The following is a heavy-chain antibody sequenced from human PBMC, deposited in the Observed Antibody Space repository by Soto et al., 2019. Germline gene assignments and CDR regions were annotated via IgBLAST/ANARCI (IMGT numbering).Heavy chain of an antibody. Sequence: GGSLRLSCAASGFTFSSYAMSWVRQAPGKGLEWVSAISGSGGSTYYADSVKGRFTISRDNSKNTLYLQMNSLRAEDTAVYYCAKVACSGGSCYPRREYYYYMDVWGKGTTVTVSS. J-gene: IGHJ6*03. CDR3: AKVACSGGSCYPRREYYYYMDV. CDR1: GFTFSSYA. V-gene: IGHV3-23*01. D-gene: IGHD2-15*01. CDR2: ISGSGGST.